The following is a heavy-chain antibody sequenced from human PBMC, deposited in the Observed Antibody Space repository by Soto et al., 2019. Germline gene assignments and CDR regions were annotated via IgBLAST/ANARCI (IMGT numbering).Heavy chain of an antibody. CDR2: INHSGST. Sequence: QVQLQQWGAGLLKPSETLSLTCAVYGGSFSGYYWSWIRQPPGKGLEWMGEINHSGSTNYNPSLKSRVTISVDTSKNQFSLKLSSVTAADTAVYYCARGPLWNWFDPWGQGTLVTVSS. V-gene: IGHV4-34*01. CDR1: GGSFSGYY. D-gene: IGHD2-21*01. CDR3: ARGPLWNWFDP. J-gene: IGHJ5*02.